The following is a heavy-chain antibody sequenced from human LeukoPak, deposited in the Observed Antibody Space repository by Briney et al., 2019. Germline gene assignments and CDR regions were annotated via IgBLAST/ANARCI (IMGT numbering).Heavy chain of an antibody. CDR3: ARDRVRRSTTGGAFDI. D-gene: IGHD2/OR15-2a*01. J-gene: IGHJ3*02. CDR2: ISPYNGNT. V-gene: IGHV1-18*01. Sequence: ASVKVSCKASGYTFTTYDIIWVRQAPGQGLEWMGWISPYNGNTNSAQKLQGRVTMTTDTSTGTAYMELRSLRSDDTAVYYCARDRVRRSTTGGAFDIWGQGTVVTVSS. CDR1: GYTFTTYD.